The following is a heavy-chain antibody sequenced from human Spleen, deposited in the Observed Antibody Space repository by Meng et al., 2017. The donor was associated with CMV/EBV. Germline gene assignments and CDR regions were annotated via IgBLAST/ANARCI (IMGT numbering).Heavy chain of an antibody. CDR2: IRYDGSNK. J-gene: IGHJ4*02. Sequence: GESLKISCAASGFTFSSYAMHWVRQAPGKGLEWVAFIRYDGSNKYYADSVKGRFTISRDNSKNTLYLQMNSLRAEDTAVYYCAKDREYIVVVPAALDYWGQGTLVTVSS. V-gene: IGHV3-30*02. CDR3: AKDREYIVVVPAALDY. D-gene: IGHD2-2*01. CDR1: GFTFSSYA.